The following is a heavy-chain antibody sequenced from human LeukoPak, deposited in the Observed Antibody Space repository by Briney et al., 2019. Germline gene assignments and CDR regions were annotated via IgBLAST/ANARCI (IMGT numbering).Heavy chain of an antibody. CDR2: IRYDGSNK. Sequence: GGSLRLSCAASGLNFSSYGMHWVRQAPGKGLEWVAFIRYDGSNKYYADFVKGRFTISRDNSKNTLYLQMNSRRAEETAVYYCAKLGYCSSTSCYEVGYWGQGNLVTVSS. CDR1: GLNFSSYG. J-gene: IGHJ4*02. CDR3: AKLGYCSSTSCYEVGY. D-gene: IGHD2-2*01. V-gene: IGHV3-30*02.